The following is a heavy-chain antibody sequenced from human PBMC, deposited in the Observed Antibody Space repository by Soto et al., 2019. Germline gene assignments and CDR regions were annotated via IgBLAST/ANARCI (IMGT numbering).Heavy chain of an antibody. CDR2: ISGGGGST. D-gene: IGHD1-26*01. Sequence: GGSLRLSCAASGFSFSTYAMSWVRQAPGKGLEWVSSISGGGGSTYYADSVKGRFTTSRDNSKNTVFLQMNSLRVEDTAIYYCARGGASSWFDPWGQGTLVTVSS. CDR1: GFSFSTYA. CDR3: ARGGASSWFDP. J-gene: IGHJ5*02. V-gene: IGHV3-23*01.